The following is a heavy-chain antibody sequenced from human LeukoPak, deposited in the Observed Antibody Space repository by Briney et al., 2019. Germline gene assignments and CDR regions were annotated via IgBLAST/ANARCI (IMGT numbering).Heavy chain of an antibody. D-gene: IGHD1-26*01. V-gene: IGHV1-46*01. J-gene: IGHJ4*02. Sequence: ASVKVSCKASGYTFTSYYIHWVRQAPGQGLEWMGIINPSGGSTSYAQTFQGRVTMTRDMSTSTVYMELSSLRSEDTAVYYCARVAGGSYYDPVDYWGQGTLVTVSS. CDR1: GYTFTSYY. CDR3: ARVAGGSYYDPVDY. CDR2: INPSGGST.